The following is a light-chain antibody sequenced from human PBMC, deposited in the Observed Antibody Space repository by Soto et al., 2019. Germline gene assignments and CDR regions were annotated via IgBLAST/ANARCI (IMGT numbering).Light chain of an antibody. V-gene: IGKV3-20*01. CDR1: QNVPRSY. CDR3: QQYGNFWT. CDR2: GAS. Sequence: EIVSTQSPGTVSLSPGERATLYCRASQNVPRSYLAWYQQLPGQAPRLLINGASSRATGIPDRFNGSGSGTDFTLTISRLDPEDFAVDYCQQYGNFWTFCQGTKVDNK. J-gene: IGKJ1*01.